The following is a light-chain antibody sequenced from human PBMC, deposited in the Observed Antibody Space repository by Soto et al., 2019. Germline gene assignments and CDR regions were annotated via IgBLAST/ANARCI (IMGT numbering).Light chain of an antibody. CDR3: QQYSSTPLT. Sequence: DIVMTQSPDSLAVSLGERATINCKSSRGVSYSFDNRNHLAWYQQKPGQPPKLLIYWASTRESGVPDRFSGSGSGTDFTLTISSPQAEDVAVYYCQQYSSTPLTFGGGTKVEIK. CDR2: WAS. V-gene: IGKV4-1*01. CDR1: RGVSYSFDNRNH. J-gene: IGKJ4*01.